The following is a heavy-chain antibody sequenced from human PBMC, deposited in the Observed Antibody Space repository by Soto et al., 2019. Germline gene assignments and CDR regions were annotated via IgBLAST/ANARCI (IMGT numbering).Heavy chain of an antibody. CDR1: GYTFTTFG. CDR2: ISSYNT. Sequence: QVQLVQSGAEAKKPGASVKVSCKASGYTFTTFGLTWVRQAPGQGLEWMGWISSYNTKYAQKFQGRVTMIIDTLNTDTSATIVYMELTNLRSDDTAVYYCARVYDSYGWGGFDYWGQGTLVTVSS. V-gene: IGHV1-18*04. D-gene: IGHD3-10*01. J-gene: IGHJ4*02. CDR3: ARVYDSYGWGGFDY.